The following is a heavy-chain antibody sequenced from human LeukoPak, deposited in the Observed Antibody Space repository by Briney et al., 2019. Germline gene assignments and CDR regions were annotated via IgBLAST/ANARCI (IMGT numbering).Heavy chain of an antibody. D-gene: IGHD1-7*01. CDR1: GGTFSSYA. CDR2: IIPIFGTA. V-gene: IGHV1-69*05. J-gene: IGHJ4*02. Sequence: SVKVSCKASGGTFSSYAISWVRQAPGQGLEWMGGIIPIFGTANYAQKFQGRVTITTDESTSTAYMELSSLRSEDTAVYYCARDSRDITGTTGRNFDYWGRGTLVTVSS. CDR3: ARDSRDITGTTGRNFDY.